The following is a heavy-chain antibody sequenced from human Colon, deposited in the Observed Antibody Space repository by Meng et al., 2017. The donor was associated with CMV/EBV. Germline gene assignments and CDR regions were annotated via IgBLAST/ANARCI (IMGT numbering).Heavy chain of an antibody. Sequence: ASVKVSCKASGFTFTSYYIHCVRQAPGHGLEWMAMINPSDCSTTYAQNFQGRVALTSDTSTNTVYMELSSLRSEDTAVYYCARDVHYTTSSERHYFDYWGQGTLVTVSS. CDR3: ARDVHYTTSSERHYFDY. D-gene: IGHD6-6*01. CDR1: GFTFTSYY. CDR2: INPSDCST. J-gene: IGHJ4*02. V-gene: IGHV1-46*01.